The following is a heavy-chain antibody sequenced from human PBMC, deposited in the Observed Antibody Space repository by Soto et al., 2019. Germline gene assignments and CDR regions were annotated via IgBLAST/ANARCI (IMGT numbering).Heavy chain of an antibody. CDR1: GYTFTSYD. J-gene: IGHJ5*02. CDR3: ARANAAYSGSFNNWFDP. D-gene: IGHD1-26*01. CDR2: MNPNSGNP. Sequence: QVQLVQSGAEVKKPGASVKVSCKASGYTFTSYDINWVRQATGQGLEWMGWMNPNSGNPGYAQKFQGRVTMTRNTSRSTAYMELSSLRSEDTAVYYCARANAAYSGSFNNWFDPWGQGTLVTVSS. V-gene: IGHV1-8*01.